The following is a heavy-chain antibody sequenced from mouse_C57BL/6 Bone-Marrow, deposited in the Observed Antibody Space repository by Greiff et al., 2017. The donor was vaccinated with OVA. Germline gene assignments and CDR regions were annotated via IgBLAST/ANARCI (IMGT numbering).Heavy chain of an antibody. Sequence: VKLMESGPELVKPGASVKISCKASGYSFTSYYIHWVKQRPGQGLEWIGWIYPGSGNTKYNEKFKGKATLTADTSSSTAYMQLSSLTSEDSAVYYCARGLLRFYFDYWGQGTTLTVSS. V-gene: IGHV1-66*01. CDR1: GYSFTSYY. J-gene: IGHJ2*01. CDR3: ARGLLRFYFDY. D-gene: IGHD1-1*01. CDR2: IYPGSGNT.